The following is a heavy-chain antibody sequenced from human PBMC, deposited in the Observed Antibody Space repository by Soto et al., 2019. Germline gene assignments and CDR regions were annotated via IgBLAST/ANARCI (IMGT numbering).Heavy chain of an antibody. V-gene: IGHV1-18*01. CDR1: GYTFTSYG. D-gene: IGHD3-22*01. CDR2: ISAYNGNT. Sequence: QVQLVQSGAEVKKPGASVKVSCKASGYTFTSYGISWVRQAPGQGLEWMGWISAYNGNTNYAQKLQGRVTMTTDTSTSTAYMELRSLRSDDTAVYFCARDLYYDSSGYRKYFQHWGQGTLVTVSS. CDR3: ARDLYYDSSGYRKYFQH. J-gene: IGHJ1*01.